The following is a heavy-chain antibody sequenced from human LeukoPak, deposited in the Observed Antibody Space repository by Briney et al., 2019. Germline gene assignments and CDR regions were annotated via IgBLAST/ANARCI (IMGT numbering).Heavy chain of an antibody. CDR2: ISGSGDTT. CDR1: GFSFSNYA. V-gene: IGHV3-23*01. D-gene: IGHD6-13*01. CDR3: AKSPRIAAAESGRFDP. J-gene: IGHJ5*02. Sequence: GGSLRLSCAASGFSFSNYAMIWVRQPLGRGLEWVSVISGSGDTTYYADSVNGRFAISRDNSKNTLFLQMSSLRAEDTAVYYCAKSPRIAAAESGRFDPWGQGTLVTVSS.